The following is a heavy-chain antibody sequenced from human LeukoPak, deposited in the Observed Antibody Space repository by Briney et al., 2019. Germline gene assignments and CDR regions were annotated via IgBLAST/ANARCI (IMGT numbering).Heavy chain of an antibody. V-gene: IGHV4-59*12. D-gene: IGHD1-1*01. CDR3: ARVRSAGYDYYYGMDV. Sequence: PSETLSLTCSVSGGSISTYYWSWIRQPPGKGLDWVGYISYSGSTNYNPSLKSRVTISVDTSENQFSPKLRSVTAADTAVYYCARVRSAGYDYYYGMDVWGQGTTVTVSS. CDR1: GGSISTYY. J-gene: IGHJ6*02. CDR2: ISYSGST.